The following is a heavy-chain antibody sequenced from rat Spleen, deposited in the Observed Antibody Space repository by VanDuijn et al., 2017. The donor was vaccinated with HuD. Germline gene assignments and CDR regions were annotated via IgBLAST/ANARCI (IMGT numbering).Heavy chain of an antibody. J-gene: IGHJ2*01. Sequence: EVQLVESDGGLVQPGRSLKLSCVASGFTFNDCYMAWVRQAPTKGLEWVATISYDGSSTYYRDSVKGRFTISRDNAKSTLYLQMDSLRSEDTATYYCTTDLDYGSYFNYWGQGVLVTVSS. V-gene: IGHV5-20*01. CDR3: TTDLDYGSYFNY. D-gene: IGHD1-12*02. CDR1: GFTFNDCY. CDR2: ISYDGSST.